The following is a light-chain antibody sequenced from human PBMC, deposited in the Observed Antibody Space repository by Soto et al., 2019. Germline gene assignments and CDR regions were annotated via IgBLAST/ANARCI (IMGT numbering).Light chain of an antibody. V-gene: IGLV2-14*01. CDR2: EVT. Sequence: QSALTQPASVSGSPGQSITISCTGSSSDIGRYKYVSWYQQHPDKAPRLIIYEVTNRPSGVSSRFSGSKSHNTASLTISGLHAEEEADYYCSSYTDDTTYVFATGTKVTVL. CDR3: SSYTDDTTYV. CDR1: SSDIGRYKY. J-gene: IGLJ1*01.